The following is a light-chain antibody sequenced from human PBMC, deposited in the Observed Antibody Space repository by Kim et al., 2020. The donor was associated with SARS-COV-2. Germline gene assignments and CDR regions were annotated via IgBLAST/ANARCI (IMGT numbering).Light chain of an antibody. CDR3: SSYTSSSTLEV. CDR1: SSDVGGYNY. Sequence: QSALTQPASVSWSPGHSITISCTGTSSDVGGYNYVSWYQQHPGKAPKLMIYDVSNRPSGVSNRFSGSKSGNTASLTISGLHAEDEAYYYCSSYTSSSTLEVFGTGTKVTVL. CDR2: DVS. V-gene: IGLV2-14*03. J-gene: IGLJ1*01.